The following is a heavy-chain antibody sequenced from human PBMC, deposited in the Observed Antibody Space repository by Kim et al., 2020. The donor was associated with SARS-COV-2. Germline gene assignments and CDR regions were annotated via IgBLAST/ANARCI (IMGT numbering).Heavy chain of an antibody. J-gene: IGHJ4*02. Sequence: YADSVKGRFTISRDNAKNSLYLKMNSLRAEDTALYYCAKEKVAGTGACDYWGQGTLVTVSS. CDR3: AKEKVAGTGACDY. D-gene: IGHD6-19*01. V-gene: IGHV3-9*01.